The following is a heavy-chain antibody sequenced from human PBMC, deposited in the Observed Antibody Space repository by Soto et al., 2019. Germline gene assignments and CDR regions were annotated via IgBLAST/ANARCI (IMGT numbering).Heavy chain of an antibody. J-gene: IGHJ6*02. V-gene: IGHV1-69*12. CDR3: ASQLTGDSNDYGMDV. CDR1: GGTFSNYA. CDR2: LIPIFGTP. D-gene: IGHD7-27*01. Sequence: QVQLVQSGAEVKKPGSSVKVSCKASGGTFSNYAISWLRQAPGQGLERMGGLIPIFGTPDYAQKFQGGVTITALGSTRTAYMELSSLRSEETAVYYCASQLTGDSNDYGMDVWGQGTTVTVSS.